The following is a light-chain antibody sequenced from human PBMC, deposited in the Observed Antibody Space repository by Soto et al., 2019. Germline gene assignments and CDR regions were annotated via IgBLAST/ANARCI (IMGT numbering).Light chain of an antibody. CDR3: AAWDDSLNGYV. CDR1: RSNIGSNT. J-gene: IGLJ1*01. V-gene: IGLV1-44*01. CDR2: SNN. Sequence: QSVLTQPPSASGTPGQRVTMSCSGSRSNIGSNTVNWYQQLPGTAPKLLIYSNNQRPSGVPDRFSGSKSGTSASLAISGLQSEDEADYYCAAWDDSLNGYVFGTGTEVTVL.